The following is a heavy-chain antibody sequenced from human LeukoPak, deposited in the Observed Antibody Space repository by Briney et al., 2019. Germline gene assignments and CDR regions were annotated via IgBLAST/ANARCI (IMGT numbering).Heavy chain of an antibody. J-gene: IGHJ5*02. CDR1: GGSISSSSYY. V-gene: IGHV4-39*01. Sequence: SETLSLTCTVSGGSISSSSYYWGWLRQPPGKGLEWIGSIYYSGSTYYNPSLKSRVTISVDTSKNQSSLKLSSVTAADTAVYYCARSGLADSNSWASTNWFDPWGQGTLVTVSS. D-gene: IGHD6-13*01. CDR3: ARSGLADSNSWASTNWFDP. CDR2: IYYSGST.